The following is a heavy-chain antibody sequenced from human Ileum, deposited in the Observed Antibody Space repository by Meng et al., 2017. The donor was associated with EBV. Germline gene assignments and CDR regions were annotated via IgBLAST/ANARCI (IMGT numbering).Heavy chain of an antibody. D-gene: IGHD1-26*01. J-gene: IGHJ4*02. Sequence: QGPLQHSGPGLVKPSTTPSLTLATSGDSVSSNSAAWNWIRQSPSRGLEWLGRTFYRSKWSNEYAVSVKSRITINPDTSKNQFFLQLNSVTPEDTAVYYCARGYGPIHSEYNFDYWGQGTLVTVSS. V-gene: IGHV6-1*01. CDR1: GDSVSSNSAA. CDR2: TFYRSKWSN. CDR3: ARGYGPIHSEYNFDY.